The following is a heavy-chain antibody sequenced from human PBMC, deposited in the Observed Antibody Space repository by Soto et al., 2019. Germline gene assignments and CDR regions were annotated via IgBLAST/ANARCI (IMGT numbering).Heavy chain of an antibody. CDR3: ARHGSN. J-gene: IGHJ4*02. Sequence: QLQLQESGPGLWNPSGTLSLTGTVPVVSTAIVSYYWAWTRRPPGKGLGRIGTTYYSGITYYNPSLKSRVTISVDTSKNQFSLKLTSVTAADTAVYYCARHGSNWGQGTLVTVSS. CDR1: VVSTAIVSYY. V-gene: IGHV4-39*01. CDR2: TYYSGIT.